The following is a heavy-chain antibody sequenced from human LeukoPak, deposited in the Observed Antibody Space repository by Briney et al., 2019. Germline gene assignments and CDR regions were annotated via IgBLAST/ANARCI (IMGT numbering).Heavy chain of an antibody. CDR1: GYTFTGYY. Sequence: GASVKVSCKASGYTFTGYYMHWVRQAPGQGLEWMGWINPNSGGTNYAQKFQGRVTMTRDTSISTAYMELSRLRSDDTAVYYCARDMGDFWSGYHPFDYWGQGTLVTVSS. CDR3: ARDMGDFWSGYHPFDY. J-gene: IGHJ4*02. V-gene: IGHV1-2*02. D-gene: IGHD3-3*01. CDR2: INPNSGGT.